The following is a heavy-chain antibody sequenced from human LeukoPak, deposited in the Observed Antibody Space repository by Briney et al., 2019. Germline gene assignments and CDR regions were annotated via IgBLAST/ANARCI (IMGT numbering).Heavy chain of an antibody. CDR1: GGSISSYY. V-gene: IGHV4-59*01. CDR2: IYYSGST. CDR3: AGGGYSGYDSVYYMDV. J-gene: IGHJ6*03. D-gene: IGHD5-12*01. Sequence: PSETLSLTCTVSGGSISSYYWSWIRQPPGKGLEWIGYIYYSGSTNYNPSLKSRVTISVDTSKNQFSLKLSSVAAADTAVYYCAGGGYSGYDSVYYMDVWGKGTTVTVSS.